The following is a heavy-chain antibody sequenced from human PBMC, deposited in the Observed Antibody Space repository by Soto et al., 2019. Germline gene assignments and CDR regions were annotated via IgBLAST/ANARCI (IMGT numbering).Heavy chain of an antibody. CDR3: AKGLVAVSGLQWFDP. Sequence: EVQLLESGGGLVQPGGSLRLSCTASGFTFSRYAMSWVRQAPGKGLEWVSTISNSGSSSHSADSVKGRFTISRDKSKNTLYLQMHSLGGEDTALYHCAKGLVAVSGLQWFDPWGQGTMVTVSS. J-gene: IGHJ5*02. CDR1: GFTFSRYA. V-gene: IGHV3-23*01. CDR2: ISNSGSSS. D-gene: IGHD2-21*02.